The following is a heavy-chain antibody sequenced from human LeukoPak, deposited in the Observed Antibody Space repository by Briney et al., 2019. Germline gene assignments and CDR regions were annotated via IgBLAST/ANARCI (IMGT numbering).Heavy chain of an antibody. CDR3: AAAYCCGDCYSALDY. J-gene: IGHJ4*02. Sequence: PSETLSLTCTVSGLYISSYYWSWIRPPPGKGLEWIGYIYYSGSTNYHPSPQSRVTLSVDKSKNQFSLKLSAVTAADTAVYYCAAAYCCGDCYSALDYWGQGTLVTVSS. CDR2: IYYSGST. CDR1: GLYISSYY. V-gene: IGHV4-59*01. D-gene: IGHD2-21*02.